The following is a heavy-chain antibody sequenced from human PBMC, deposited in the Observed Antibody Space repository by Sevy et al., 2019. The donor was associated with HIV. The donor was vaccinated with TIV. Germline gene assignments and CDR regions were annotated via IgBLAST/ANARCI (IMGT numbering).Heavy chain of an antibody. CDR1: GFTFSDHY. V-gene: IGHV3-72*01. D-gene: IGHD6-13*01. CDR3: ATHAGIAAAGRVFDY. J-gene: IGHJ4*02. Sequence: GGSLRLSCVASGFTFSDHYMEWVRQAPGKGLEWVGRTRNKADGYTTEYAASVKGGFTISRDESKNSLYVQMNSLKAKDTAVYYCATHAGIAAAGRVFDYWGQGTLVTVSS. CDR2: TRNKADGYTT.